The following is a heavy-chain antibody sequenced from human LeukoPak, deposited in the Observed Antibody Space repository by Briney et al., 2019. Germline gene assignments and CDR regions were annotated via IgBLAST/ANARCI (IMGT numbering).Heavy chain of an antibody. V-gene: IGHV4-30-4*01. CDR1: GGSISSGDYY. CDR3: AREENVLVLPKSGEFPTGFDP. CDR2: IYYSGST. J-gene: IGHJ5*02. Sequence: PSQTLSLTCTVSGGSISSGDYYWSWIRQPPGKGLEWIGYIYYSGSTYYNPSLKSRVTISVDTSKNQFSLKLSSVTAADTAVYYCAREENVLVLPKSGEFPTGFDPWGQGTLVTVSS. D-gene: IGHD3-10*01.